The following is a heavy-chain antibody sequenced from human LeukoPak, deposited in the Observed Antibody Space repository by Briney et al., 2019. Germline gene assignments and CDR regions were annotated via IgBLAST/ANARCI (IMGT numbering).Heavy chain of an antibody. D-gene: IGHD2-2*01. V-gene: IGHV1-2*02. J-gene: IGHJ5*02. CDR3: ARGYCSSTSCFGFDP. CDR2: INPNSGGT. CDR1: GYTFTGYY. Sequence: SLSYSCKPSGYTFTGYYMHWVGHAPGQSLEWMGWINPNSGGTNYAQKFQGRVTMTRDTSISTAYMELSRLRSDDTAVYYCARGYCSSTSCFGFDPWAREPWSPSPQ.